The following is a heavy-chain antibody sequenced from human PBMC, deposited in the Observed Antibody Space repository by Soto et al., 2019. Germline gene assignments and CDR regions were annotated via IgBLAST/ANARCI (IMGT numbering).Heavy chain of an antibody. D-gene: IGHD6-25*01. J-gene: IGHJ5*02. Sequence: GGSLRLSCAASGFTFDDYGMSWVRQAPGKGLEWVSGINWNGGSTGYADSVKGRFTISRDNAKNSLYLQMNSLRAEDTALYYCARVGGYSSGWNWSDPWGQGTLVTVSS. CDR3: ARVGGYSSGWNWSDP. CDR1: GFTFDDYG. CDR2: INWNGGST. V-gene: IGHV3-20*04.